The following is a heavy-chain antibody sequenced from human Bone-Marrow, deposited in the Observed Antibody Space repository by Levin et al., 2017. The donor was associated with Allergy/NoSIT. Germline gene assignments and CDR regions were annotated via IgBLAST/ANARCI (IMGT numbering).Heavy chain of an antibody. CDR3: GHRRGDGNLDY. Sequence: SGPTLVKPTQTLTLTCTFSGFSLSTTGVGVGWVRQPPGKALEWLALIYLDDEQRYNSSLRRRLTITKDTSKKQVVLTMTNMDHMDTAMYYCGHRRGDGNLDYWGQGTLVTVSS. J-gene: IGHJ4*02. V-gene: IGHV2-5*02. D-gene: IGHD3-16*01. CDR1: GFSLSTTGVG. CDR2: IYLDDEQ.